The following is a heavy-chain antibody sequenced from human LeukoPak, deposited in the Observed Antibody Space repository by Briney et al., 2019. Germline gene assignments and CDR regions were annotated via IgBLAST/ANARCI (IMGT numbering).Heavy chain of an antibody. D-gene: IGHD4-23*01. CDR3: ARFTTTVVTPFDY. J-gene: IGHJ4*02. CDR2: IKQDGSEK. V-gene: IGHV3-7*01. CDR1: GFTFSGYS. Sequence: PGGSLRLSCAASGFTFSGYSMSWVRQAPGKGLEWVANIKQDGSEKYYVDSVKGRFTISRDNAKNSLYLQMNSLRAEDTAVYYCARFTTTVVTPFDYWGQGTLVTVSS.